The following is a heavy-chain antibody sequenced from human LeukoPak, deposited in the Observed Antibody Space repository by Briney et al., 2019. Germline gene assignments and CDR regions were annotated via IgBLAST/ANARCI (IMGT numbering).Heavy chain of an antibody. CDR2: INPSGGST. CDR3: ARGGVLRFLEHLDY. J-gene: IGHJ4*02. V-gene: IGHV1-46*01. D-gene: IGHD3-3*01. Sequence: ASVKVSCKSSGDTFSSYYMHWVRQPPCQGLEWMGIINPSGGSTTYAQKFQGRVTMTRDTSTSTVYMVLSSLRSEDTAVYYCARGGVLRFLEHLDYWGQGTLVTVSS. CDR1: GDTFSSYY.